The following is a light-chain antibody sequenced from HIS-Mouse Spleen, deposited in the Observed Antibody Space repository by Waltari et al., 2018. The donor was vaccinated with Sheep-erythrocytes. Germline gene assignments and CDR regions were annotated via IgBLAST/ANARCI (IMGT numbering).Light chain of an antibody. V-gene: IGLV2-23*03. CDR2: EGS. J-gene: IGLJ2*01. Sequence: QSALTQPASVSGSPGQSITISCTGTSSDVGSYNLVSRYQQHPGKAPNLMIYEGSKRPSGVSNRFSGSKSGNTASLTISGLQAEDEADYYCCSYAGSSTFHVVFGGGTKLTVL. CDR3: CSYAGSSTFHVV. CDR1: SSDVGSYNL.